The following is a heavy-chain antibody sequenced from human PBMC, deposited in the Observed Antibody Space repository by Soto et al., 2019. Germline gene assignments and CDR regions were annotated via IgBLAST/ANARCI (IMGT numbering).Heavy chain of an antibody. V-gene: IGHV3-21*01. CDR3: AGEPYSGYGMDV. D-gene: IGHD1-26*01. CDR1: GFTFSSYS. J-gene: IGHJ6*02. Sequence: PGGSLRLSCAASGFTFSSYSMNWVRQAPGKGLEWVSSISSSSTYIYYADSVKGRFTISRDNAKNSLRLQMNSLRAEDTAVYYCAGEPYSGYGMDVWGQGTTVTVAS. CDR2: ISSSSTYI.